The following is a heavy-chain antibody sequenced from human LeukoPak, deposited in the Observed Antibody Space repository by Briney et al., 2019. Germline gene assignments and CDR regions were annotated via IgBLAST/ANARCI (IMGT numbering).Heavy chain of an antibody. J-gene: IGHJ3*02. CDR1: GFTFDDYA. D-gene: IGHD3-10*01. CDR2: ISWNSGSI. CDR3: AKDLTYGSGSYDAFDI. V-gene: IGHV3-9*01. Sequence: GRSLRLSCAASGFTFDDYAMHWVRQAPGKGLGWVSGISWNSGSIGYADSVKGRFTISRDNAKNSLYLQMNSLRAEDTALYYCAKDLTYGSGSYDAFDIWGQGTMVTVSS.